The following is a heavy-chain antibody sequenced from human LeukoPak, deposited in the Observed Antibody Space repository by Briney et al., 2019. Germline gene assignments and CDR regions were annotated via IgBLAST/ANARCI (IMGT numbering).Heavy chain of an antibody. CDR2: VNPGGGVT. D-gene: IGHD2-15*01. CDR1: GYTFTSYY. V-gene: IGHV1-46*01. CDR3: ARQYCSGGSCYHDY. J-gene: IGHJ4*02. Sequence: ASVKVSCKASGYTFTSYYMHWVRQAPGQGLEWMGVVNPGGGVTSYAQKFLGRVTMTTDTSTNTVYMELSSLRSEDTAVYYCARQYCSGGSCYHDYWGQGTLVTVSS.